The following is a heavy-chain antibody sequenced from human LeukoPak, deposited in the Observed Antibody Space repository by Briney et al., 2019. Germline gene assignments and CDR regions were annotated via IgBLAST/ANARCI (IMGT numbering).Heavy chain of an antibody. J-gene: IGHJ4*02. CDR1: GFTFSSYA. CDR2: ISGSGGST. Sequence: GGPLRLSCAASGFTFSSYAMSWVRQAPGKGLEWVSAISGSGGSTYYADSVKGRFTISRDNSKNTLYLQMNSLRAEDTAVYYCAKGLILGYCSGGSCYEPFDYWGQGTLVTVSS. V-gene: IGHV3-23*01. CDR3: AKGLILGYCSGGSCYEPFDY. D-gene: IGHD2-15*01.